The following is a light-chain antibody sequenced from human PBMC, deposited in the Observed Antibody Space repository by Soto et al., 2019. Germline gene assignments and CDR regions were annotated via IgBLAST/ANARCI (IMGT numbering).Light chain of an antibody. CDR2: AAS. CDR3: QQSYSTPRT. V-gene: IGKV1-39*01. Sequence: DIQMTQSPSSLSASVGDRVTITCRASQSISSFLNWYQHKPGTVPKLLIYAASSLQSGVPSRFSGSGSGTDFTLTISSLQPEDFATYYCQQSYSTPRTFGQGTKVEIK. J-gene: IGKJ1*01. CDR1: QSISSF.